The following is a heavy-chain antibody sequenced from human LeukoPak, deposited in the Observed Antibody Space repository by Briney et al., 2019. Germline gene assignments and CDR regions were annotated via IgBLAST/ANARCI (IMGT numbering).Heavy chain of an antibody. V-gene: IGHV3-74*01. CDR3: ERVGTGRYWFDS. Sequence: PGGSLRLSCAASGFIFSDYWMHWVRHAPGKGLVWVSRIKTDGSTTSYADSVRGRFTISRDNARNTLYLQMNSLTVEDTAVYYCERVGTGRYWFDSWGEGTQVTVSS. J-gene: IGHJ5*01. D-gene: IGHD1-14*01. CDR1: GFIFSDYW. CDR2: IKTDGSTT.